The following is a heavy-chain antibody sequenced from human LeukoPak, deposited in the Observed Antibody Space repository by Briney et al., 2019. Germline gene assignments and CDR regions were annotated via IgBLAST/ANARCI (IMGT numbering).Heavy chain of an antibody. D-gene: IGHD6-19*01. CDR2: IYTSGGA. CDR3: ARGHGSGWGNFDY. J-gene: IGHJ4*02. V-gene: IGHV4-4*07. CDR1: GGSISRAS. Sequence: PSETLSLTCTVSGGSISRASWSWIRQAAGKGLEWIGGIYTSGGANYNPCLKSRVTMSVYTCKNQVSLKLTSVTAADTAVYYCARGHGSGWGNFDYWGQGTLVTVST.